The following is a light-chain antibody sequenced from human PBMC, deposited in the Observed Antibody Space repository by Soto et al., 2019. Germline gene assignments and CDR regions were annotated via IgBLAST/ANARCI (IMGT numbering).Light chain of an antibody. CDR3: QKYNSVPFT. CDR1: QGISNS. CDR2: AAS. Sequence: DIQMTQSPSSLSASVGDRVTITCRASQGISNSLAWYQQKPGEVPRLLIHAASTLQSGVPSRFSGSGFGTDFTLTIGSLPPEDVATYYCQKYNSVPFTFGPGTKVDIK. J-gene: IGKJ3*01. V-gene: IGKV1-27*01.